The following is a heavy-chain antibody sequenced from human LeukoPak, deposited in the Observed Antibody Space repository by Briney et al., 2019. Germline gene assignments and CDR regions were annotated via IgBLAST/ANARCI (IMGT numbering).Heavy chain of an antibody. J-gene: IGHJ4*02. CDR3: ARAENYIVVVPAAMSY. V-gene: IGHV1-18*01. Sequence: ASVKVSCKASGYTFTSYGISWVRQAPGQGLEWMGWISAYNGNTNYAQKLQGRVTMTTDTSTSTAYMELRSLRSDDTAVYYCARAENYIVVVPAAMSYWGQGTLVTVSS. D-gene: IGHD2-2*01. CDR1: GYTFTSYG. CDR2: ISAYNGNT.